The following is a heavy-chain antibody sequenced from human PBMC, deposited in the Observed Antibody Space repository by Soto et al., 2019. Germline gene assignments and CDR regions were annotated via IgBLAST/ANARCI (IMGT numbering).Heavy chain of an antibody. D-gene: IGHD3-10*01. V-gene: IGHV1-18*01. J-gene: IGHJ5*02. CDR3: ARTMVRGVIIRYNWFDP. Sequence: GSVKVSCKASGYTFTNFGISWVRQVPGQGLEWMGWISAYNGNTNYAQKFQGRVTMTTDTPTSTAYMEVRSLRFDDTAVYYCARTMVRGVIIRYNWFDPWGQGTLVTVSS. CDR1: GYTFTNFG. CDR2: ISAYNGNT.